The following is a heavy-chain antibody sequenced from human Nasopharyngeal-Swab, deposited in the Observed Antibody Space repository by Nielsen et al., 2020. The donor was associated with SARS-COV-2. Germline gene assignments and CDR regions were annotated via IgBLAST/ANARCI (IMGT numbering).Heavy chain of an antibody. CDR1: GFTVSSNY. CDR3: ASAGSSGYSTY. D-gene: IGHD3-22*01. J-gene: IGHJ4*02. Sequence: GESLKISCAASGFTVSSNYMSWVRQAPGKGLEWVSIIYSGGSTYYADSVKGRFTISRDNSKNTLYLQMNSLRAEDTAVYYCASAGSSGYSTYWGQGTLVTVSS. CDR2: IYSGGST. V-gene: IGHV3-53*05.